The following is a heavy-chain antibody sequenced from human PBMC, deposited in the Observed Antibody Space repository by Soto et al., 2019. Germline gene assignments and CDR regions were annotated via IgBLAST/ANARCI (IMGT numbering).Heavy chain of an antibody. CDR1: GGSIRSGDNY. V-gene: IGHV4-30-4*01. D-gene: IGHD1-26*01. Sequence: ASETLSLTCTVSGGSIRSGDNYWSWIRQPPGKGLEWIGYIYYRGSTYYNQSLKSRVTISVDTSMNQFSLTLTSVTAADTAVYYCARDPARGGGSYLGYFDYRGQGTPVTVSS. CDR2: IYYRGST. CDR3: ARDPARGGGSYLGYFDY. J-gene: IGHJ4*02.